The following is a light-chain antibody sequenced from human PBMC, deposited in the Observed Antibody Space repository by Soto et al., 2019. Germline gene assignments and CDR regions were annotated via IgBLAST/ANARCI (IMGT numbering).Light chain of an antibody. CDR3: TSFEASNNLL. J-gene: IGLJ2*01. V-gene: IGLV2-8*01. Sequence: QSALTQPPSASGSRGQSVTISCTGTSSDVGGYNYVSWYQQHPGKAPKLMIYEVSKRPSGVPDRFSGSKSGNTASLTVSGLQVEDEADYYCTSFEASNNLLFGGGTKLTVL. CDR2: EVS. CDR1: SSDVGGYNY.